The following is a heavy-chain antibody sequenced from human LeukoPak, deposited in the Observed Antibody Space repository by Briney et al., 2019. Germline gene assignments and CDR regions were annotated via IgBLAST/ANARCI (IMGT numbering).Heavy chain of an antibody. Sequence: SETLSLTCTVSGGSLSSYYWSWIRQPPGKGLEWIGYISYSGSTNYNPPLKSRVTISVDTSKNQFSLKLSSVTAADTAVYYCARVLVYDSSGYRAFDIWGQGTMVTVSS. V-gene: IGHV4-59*01. J-gene: IGHJ3*02. D-gene: IGHD3-22*01. CDR1: GGSLSSYY. CDR3: ARVLVYDSSGYRAFDI. CDR2: ISYSGST.